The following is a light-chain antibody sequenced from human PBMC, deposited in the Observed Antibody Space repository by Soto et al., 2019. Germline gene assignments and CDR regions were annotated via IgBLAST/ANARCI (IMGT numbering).Light chain of an antibody. V-gene: IGLV1-40*01. CDR1: SSNIGAGYD. Sequence: QSVLTQPPSVSGAPGQRVTISCTGSSSNIGAGYDVHWYQQLPGTAPKLLIYGNNNRPSGVPDRFSGSKSGSSASLAITGLQAEDEADYFCQSYDSILSVVFCGGTKLTV. CDR2: GNN. CDR3: QSYDSILSVV. J-gene: IGLJ3*02.